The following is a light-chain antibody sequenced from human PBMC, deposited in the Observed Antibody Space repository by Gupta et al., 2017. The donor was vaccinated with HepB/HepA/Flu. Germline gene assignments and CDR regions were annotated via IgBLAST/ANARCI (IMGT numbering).Light chain of an antibody. CDR1: SSDVGGYKY. CDR2: DVS. J-gene: IGLJ2*01. CDR3: SSYTTSSSLVV. Sequence: QSALTQPASLSGSPGQSITISCTGTSSDVGGYKYVSWYQQHPGKAPKLMIYDVSDRPSGVSDRFSGSKSGNTASLTISGLQAEDEGDYYCSSYTTSSSLVVFGGGTKLTVL. V-gene: IGLV2-14*03.